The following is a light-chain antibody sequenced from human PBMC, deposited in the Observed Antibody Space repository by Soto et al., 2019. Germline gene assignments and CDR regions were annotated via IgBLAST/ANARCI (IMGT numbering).Light chain of an antibody. CDR2: GTS. CDR1: QSISNL. J-gene: IGKJ1*01. Sequence: DIQMTQSPSSPSASVGDRVTITCRASQSISNLLNWYQHKPGKAPKLLIYGTSTLQSGVPSRFSGSGSGTDFTLTISSLQREDFATYYCQQSYSSSWTFGQGTKVEIK. V-gene: IGKV1-39*01. CDR3: QQSYSSSWT.